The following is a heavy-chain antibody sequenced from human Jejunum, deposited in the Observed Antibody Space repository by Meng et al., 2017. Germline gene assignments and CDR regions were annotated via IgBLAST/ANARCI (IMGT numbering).Heavy chain of an antibody. CDR2: ISNSAAST. J-gene: IGHJ3*02. Sequence: GESLKISCAASGFTFRNYAMHWVRQAPGKGLEWVSSISNSAASTYYADSVKGRFTISRDNSKNTLYLQMNSLRAEDTALYYCAKQYSGSQYDASDIWGHGTMVTVSS. CDR3: AKQYSGSQYDASDI. V-gene: IGHV3-23*01. CDR1: GFTFRNYA. D-gene: IGHD1-26*01.